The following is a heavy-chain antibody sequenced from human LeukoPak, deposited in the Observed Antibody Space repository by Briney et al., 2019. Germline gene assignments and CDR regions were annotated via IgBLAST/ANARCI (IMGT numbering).Heavy chain of an antibody. J-gene: IGHJ4*02. CDR3: ARQSGYSSSFDY. CDR1: GDSISSYY. V-gene: IGHV4-59*08. Sequence: SETLSLTCTVSGDSISSYYWSWIRQPPGMGLEWIGYIYYSGSTNYNPSLKSRVTISVDTSKNQFSLKLSSVTAADTAVYYRARQSGYSSSFDYWGQGTLVTVSS. D-gene: IGHD6-6*01. CDR2: IYYSGST.